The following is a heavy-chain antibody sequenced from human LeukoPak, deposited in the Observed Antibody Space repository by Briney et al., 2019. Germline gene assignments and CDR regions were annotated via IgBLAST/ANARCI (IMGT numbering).Heavy chain of an antibody. CDR2: IRYDGSNK. J-gene: IGHJ4*02. CDR1: GFTFSSYG. V-gene: IGHV3-30*02. CDR3: AKDGDYYYGSGSYYNDPFDY. Sequence: GGSLRLSCAASGFTFSSYGMHWVRQAPGKGLEWVAFIRYDGSNKYYADSVKGRFTTSRDNSKNTLYLQMNSLRAEDTAVYYCAKDGDYYYGSGSYYNDPFDYWGQGTLVTVSS. D-gene: IGHD3-10*01.